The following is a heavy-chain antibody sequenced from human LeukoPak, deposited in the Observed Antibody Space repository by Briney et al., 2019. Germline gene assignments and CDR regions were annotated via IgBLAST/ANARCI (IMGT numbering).Heavy chain of an antibody. J-gene: IGHJ3*02. CDR3: TRGVLLQGRGAFDI. V-gene: IGHV1-2*02. D-gene: IGHD2-15*01. CDR1: GYTFTDYY. CDR2: VVPKSGDT. Sequence: ASVKVSCKASGYTFTDYYMHWLRQAPGQGLEWMGWVVPKSGDTNIAQKFRDRVTMTRDTSINTAYMEINRLTSDDTAMYYCTRGVLLQGRGAFDIWGQGAMVTVSS.